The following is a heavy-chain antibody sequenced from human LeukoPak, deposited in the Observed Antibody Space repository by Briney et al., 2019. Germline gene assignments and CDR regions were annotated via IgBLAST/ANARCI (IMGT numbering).Heavy chain of an antibody. J-gene: IGHJ4*02. CDR2: ISGSAGST. Sequence: GGSLRLSCSASGFIFSDFWMSWVRQFPGKGLEWVSAISGSAGSTYYADSVKGRFTISRDNSRNTLHLQMNSLRAEDPAVYYCAKGPLIEVAGTTWDYWGQGTLVTVSS. CDR1: GFIFSDFW. D-gene: IGHD6-19*01. CDR3: AKGPLIEVAGTTWDY. V-gene: IGHV3-23*01.